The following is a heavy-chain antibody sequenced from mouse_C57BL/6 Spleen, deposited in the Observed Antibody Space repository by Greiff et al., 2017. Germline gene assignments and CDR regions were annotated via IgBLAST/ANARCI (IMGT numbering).Heavy chain of an antibody. CDR1: GFTFSSYA. CDR2: ISDGGSYT. CDR3: ARWGRESWFAY. V-gene: IGHV5-4*01. D-gene: IGHD3-3*01. Sequence: EVHLVESGGGLVKPGGSLKLSCAASGFTFSSYAMSWVRQPPEKRLEWVATISDGGSYTYYPDNVKGRFTISRDNAKNNRYLQMSHLKSEDTAMYYYARWGRESWFAYWGQGTLVTVSA. J-gene: IGHJ3*01.